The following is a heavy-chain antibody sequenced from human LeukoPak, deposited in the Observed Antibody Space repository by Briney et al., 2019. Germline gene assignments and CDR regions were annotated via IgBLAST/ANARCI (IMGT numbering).Heavy chain of an antibody. D-gene: IGHD3-10*01. Sequence: PGGSLRLSCVAYGFNFRDYSMNWVRQAPGKGLDWVSGISGTSSYMYYGDSVKGRFTVSRDNAKNSLYLQMESLRVEDTAVYYCARGLHYYGSGPWGQGTLVTVSS. CDR1: GFNFRDYS. CDR3: ARGLHYYGSGP. V-gene: IGHV3-21*01. J-gene: IGHJ5*02. CDR2: ISGTSSYM.